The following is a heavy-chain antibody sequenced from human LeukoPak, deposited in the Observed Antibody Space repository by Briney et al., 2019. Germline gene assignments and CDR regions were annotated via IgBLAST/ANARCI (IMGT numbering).Heavy chain of an antibody. D-gene: IGHD3-3*02. J-gene: IGHJ4*02. CDR2: IYHSGST. CDR3: ARSILTLGYYFDY. CDR1: GYSISSGYY. V-gene: IGHV4-38-2*02. Sequence: SESLSLTCTVSGYSISSGYYWGWIRQPPGKGLEWIGSIYHSGSTYYNPSLKSRVTISVDTSKNQFSLKLSSVTAADTAVYYCARSILTLGYYFDYRGQGTLVTVSS.